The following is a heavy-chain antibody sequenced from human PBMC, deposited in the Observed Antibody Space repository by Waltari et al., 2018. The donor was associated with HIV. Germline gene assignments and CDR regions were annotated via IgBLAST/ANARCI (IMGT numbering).Heavy chain of an antibody. CDR3: ARGGCSGGTCYSKSFDL. CDR2: IIPMCGTA. V-gene: IGHV1-69*06. Sequence: QVQLVQSGAEVKKPESSVKVSCKASGGTFGSYTITWVRQAPGQGPEWMGGIIPMCGTATYAKKFQGRVTMTADKSTNTVYLELSTLRFDDTALYYCARGGCSGGTCYSKSFDLWGQGTMVTVSS. CDR1: GGTFGSYT. D-gene: IGHD2-21*01. J-gene: IGHJ3*01.